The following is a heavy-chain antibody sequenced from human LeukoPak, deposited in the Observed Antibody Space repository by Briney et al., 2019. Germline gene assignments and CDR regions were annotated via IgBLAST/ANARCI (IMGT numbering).Heavy chain of an antibody. CDR1: GFTFSRHG. Sequence: GWSLRLSCAVSGFTFSRHGMSWVRQAPGKGLEWVSTISGSGDSTYYADSVKGRFTISRDNSKNMVFLQMDSLRVEDTAAYYCAKLNSYGDYWGQGTLVTISS. CDR2: ISGSGDST. V-gene: IGHV3-23*01. J-gene: IGHJ4*02. D-gene: IGHD5-18*01. CDR3: AKLNSYGDY.